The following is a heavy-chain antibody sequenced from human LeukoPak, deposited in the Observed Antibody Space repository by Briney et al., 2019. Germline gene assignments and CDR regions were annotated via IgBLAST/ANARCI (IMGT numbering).Heavy chain of an antibody. J-gene: IGHJ5*02. CDR3: AKDSRYSSSINYFDP. Sequence: GGSLRLSCAASGFTFSNYAMSWVRQAPGKGLEWDSGISGSGGSTYYADFVKGRFTISRDNSKNTLYLQMNSLRVEDTAVYYCAKDSRYSSSINYFDPWGQGTLVTVSS. V-gene: IGHV3-23*01. CDR1: GFTFSNYA. D-gene: IGHD6-13*01. CDR2: ISGSGGST.